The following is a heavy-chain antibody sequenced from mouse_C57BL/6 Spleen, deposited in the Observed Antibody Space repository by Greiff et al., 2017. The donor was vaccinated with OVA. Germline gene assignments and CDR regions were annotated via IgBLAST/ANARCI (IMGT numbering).Heavy chain of an antibody. CDR3: AREGDYGSFAY. Sequence: DVKLVESGGDLVKPGGSLKLSCAASGFTFSSYGMSWVRQTPDKRLEWVATISSGGSYTYYPDSVKGRFTISRDNAKNTLYLQMSSLKSEDTAMYYCAREGDYGSFAYWGQGTLVTVSA. V-gene: IGHV5-6*02. CDR2: ISSGGSYT. D-gene: IGHD1-1*01. J-gene: IGHJ3*01. CDR1: GFTFSSYG.